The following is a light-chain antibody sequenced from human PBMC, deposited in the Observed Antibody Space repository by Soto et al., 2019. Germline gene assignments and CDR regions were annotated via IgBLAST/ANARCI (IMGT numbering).Light chain of an antibody. CDR2: GNT. CDR1: SSNIRAGYD. CDR3: LSFDSSLSVV. V-gene: IGLV1-40*01. J-gene: IGLJ2*01. Sequence: QSVLTQPPSVSGAPGHRVTISCTGSSSNIRAGYDVHWYQQLPGRAPKLLIYGNTNRPSGVPDRFSGSKSGTSASLAITGLKAEDEADYYCLSFDSSLSVVFGGGTKLTVL.